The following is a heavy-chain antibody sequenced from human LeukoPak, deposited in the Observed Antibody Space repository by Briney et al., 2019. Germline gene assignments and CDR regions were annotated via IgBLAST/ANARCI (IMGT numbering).Heavy chain of an antibody. CDR3: ATLAVYFDWFPRGGWFDP. V-gene: IGHV3-23*01. J-gene: IGHJ5*02. CDR1: GFTFSSYA. Sequence: PGGSLRLSCAASGFTFSSYAMTWVRQAPGKGLEWVSGISGSGGGIYYADSVKGRFTISRDNSKNTLYLQMNSLRAEDTAVYYCATLAVYFDWFPRGGWFDPWGQGTLVTVSS. D-gene: IGHD3-9*01. CDR2: ISGSGGGI.